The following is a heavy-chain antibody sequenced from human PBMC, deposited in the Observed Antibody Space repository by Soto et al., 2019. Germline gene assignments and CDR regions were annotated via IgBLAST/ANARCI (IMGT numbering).Heavy chain of an antibody. V-gene: IGHV4-59*08. J-gene: IGHJ5*02. CDR3: ARGLAVAGYNWFDP. CDR2: IYYSGST. Sequence: PSETLSLTCTVSGGSISSYYWNWIRQPPGKGLEWIGYIYYSGSTNYNPSLKSRVTISVDTSKNQFSLKLSSVTAADTAVYYCARGLAVAGYNWFDPWGQGTLVTVSS. D-gene: IGHD6-19*01. CDR1: GGSISSYY.